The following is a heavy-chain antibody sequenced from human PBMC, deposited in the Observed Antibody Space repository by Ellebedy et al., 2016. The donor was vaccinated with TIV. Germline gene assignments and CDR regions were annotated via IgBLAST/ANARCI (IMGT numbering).Heavy chain of an antibody. CDR2: IYPDDSDT. J-gene: IGHJ4*02. CDR3: ARLFSSSLPLFEF. V-gene: IGHV5-51*01. Sequence: GESLKISCKGSGYNFDRYWIAWVRLMPGKGLEWMGIIYPDDSDTRYSPSFQGQVTISADKSITTAYLQWSSLKASDAAMYYCARLFSSSLPLFEFWGQGTLVTVSS. CDR1: GYNFDRYW. D-gene: IGHD6-6*01.